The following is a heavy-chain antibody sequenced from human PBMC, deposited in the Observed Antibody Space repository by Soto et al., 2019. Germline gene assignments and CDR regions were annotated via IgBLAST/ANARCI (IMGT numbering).Heavy chain of an antibody. Sequence: SETLSLTCVVSDCSISIYDGWTLFRQPPGKGLEWIGKMYHSGGADYSPSLKSRVTISADSSKNHFSLRLTGVTAADTAVYYCATGNVDSMLEYWGQGTQVTVSS. CDR1: DCSISIYDG. V-gene: IGHV4-4*02. CDR2: MYHSGGA. D-gene: IGHD3-3*01. CDR3: ATGNVDSMLEY. J-gene: IGHJ4*02.